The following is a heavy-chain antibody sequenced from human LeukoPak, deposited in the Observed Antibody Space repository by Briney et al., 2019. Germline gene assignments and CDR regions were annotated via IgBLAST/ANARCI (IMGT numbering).Heavy chain of an antibody. J-gene: IGHJ4*02. V-gene: IGHV3-53*01. Sequence: GGSLRLSCAASGFTVSSNYMSWVRQAPGKGLEWISVIYSDGRTYYADSVKGRFTISRDNSKNTLYLQMNSLRAEDTAPYYCARDSVFDYWGQGTLVTVSS. CDR1: GFTVSSNY. D-gene: IGHD3-10*01. CDR2: IYSDGRT. CDR3: ARDSVFDY.